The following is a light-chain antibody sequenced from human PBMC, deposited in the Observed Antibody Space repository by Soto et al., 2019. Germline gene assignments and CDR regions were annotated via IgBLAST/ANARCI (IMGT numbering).Light chain of an antibody. Sequence: QSALTQPPSVSWSPGQSVTISCTGTSSDVGGYNYVSWYQQHPGKAPKLLISEVSKRPSGVPDRFSGSKSGYTASLTVSGLQAEDETDYYCSSFAGNNNLVFGGGTKLTFL. CDR1: SSDVGGYNY. CDR3: SSFAGNNNLV. J-gene: IGLJ2*01. V-gene: IGLV2-8*01. CDR2: EVS.